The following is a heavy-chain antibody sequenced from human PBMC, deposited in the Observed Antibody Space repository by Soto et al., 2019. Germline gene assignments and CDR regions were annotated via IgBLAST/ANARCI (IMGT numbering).Heavy chain of an antibody. V-gene: IGHV4-4*02. CDR1: SDSISSSNW. CDR3: ARGHYDDDFDY. D-gene: IGHD3-3*01. CDR2: IYHSGDT. Sequence: QVRLQESGPGLVKPSGTLSLTCAVSSDSISSSNWWSWVRQAPGMGLEWIGEIYHSGDTYYNPSLKSRVTVSVDKSKNQFSLKLSSVTAADTAVYYCARGHYDDDFDYWGQGTLVTVSS. J-gene: IGHJ4*02.